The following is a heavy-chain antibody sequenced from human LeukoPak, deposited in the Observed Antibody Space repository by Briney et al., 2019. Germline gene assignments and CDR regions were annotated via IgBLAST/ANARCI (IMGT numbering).Heavy chain of an antibody. D-gene: IGHD3-3*01. CDR2: IKQDGSEK. V-gene: IGHV3-7*01. CDR1: GFTFSSYW. J-gene: IGHJ6*03. Sequence: GGSLRLSCAASGFTFSSYWMSWVRQAPGKGLEWVANIKQDGSEKYYVDSVKGRFTISRDNAKNSLYLQMNSLRAEDTAVYYCARLYLEWLFPRDYPRAYMDVWGKGTTVTVSS. CDR3: ARLYLEWLFPRDYPRAYMDV.